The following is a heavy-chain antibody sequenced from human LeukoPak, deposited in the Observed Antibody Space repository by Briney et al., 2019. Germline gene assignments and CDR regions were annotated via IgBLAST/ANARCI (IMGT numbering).Heavy chain of an antibody. CDR2: ISAYNGNT. V-gene: IGHV1-18*01. CDR1: GYTFTSYG. D-gene: IGHD3-9*01. Sequence: GASVKVSCKASGYTFTSYGISWVRQAPGQGPEWMGWISAYNGNTNYAQKLQGRVTMTTDTSTSTAYMELRSLRSDDTAVYHCARDYDILTGRTSFDYWGQGTMVTVSS. CDR3: ARDYDILTGRTSFDY. J-gene: IGHJ4*02.